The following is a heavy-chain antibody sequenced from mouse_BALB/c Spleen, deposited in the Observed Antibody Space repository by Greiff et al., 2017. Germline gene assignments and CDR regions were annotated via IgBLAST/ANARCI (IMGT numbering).Heavy chain of an antibody. CDR2: ISYSGST. Sequence: VQLKESGPGLVKPSQSLSLTCTVTGYSITSDYAWNWIRQFPGNKLEWMGYISYSGSTSYNPSLKSRISITRDTSKNQFFLQLNSVTTEDTATYYCARGYYRYDGAWFAYWGQGTLVTVSA. CDR1: GYSITSDYA. D-gene: IGHD2-14*01. J-gene: IGHJ3*01. CDR3: ARGYYRYDGAWFAY. V-gene: IGHV3-2*02.